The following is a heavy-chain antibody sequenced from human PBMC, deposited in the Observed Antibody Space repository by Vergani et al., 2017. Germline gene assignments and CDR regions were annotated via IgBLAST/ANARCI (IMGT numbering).Heavy chain of an antibody. CDR3: ARAGVVPAAMGAYYYYYMDV. V-gene: IGHV3-21*01. Sequence: EVQLVESGGGLVQPGGSLRLSCAASGFTFSSYSMNWVRQAPGKGLEWVSSISSSSSYIYYADSVKGRFTISRDNAKNSLYLQMNSLRAEDTAVYYCARAGVVPAAMGAYYYYYMDVWGKGP. CDR1: GFTFSSYS. CDR2: ISSSSSYI. J-gene: IGHJ6*03. D-gene: IGHD2-2*01.